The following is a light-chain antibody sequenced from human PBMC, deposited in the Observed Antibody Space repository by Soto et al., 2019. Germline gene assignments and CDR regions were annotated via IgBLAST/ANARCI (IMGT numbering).Light chain of an antibody. Sequence: QSVLTQPPSVSGAPGQRVTISCTGSSSNIGAGYDVHWYQQLPGTAPKLLIYANNNRPSGVPDRFSGSKSVTSASLAITGLQAEDEADYYCQSYASSLSGSRVFGTGTRSPS. CDR3: QSYASSLSGSRV. CDR1: SSNIGAGYD. CDR2: ANN. J-gene: IGLJ1*01. V-gene: IGLV1-40*01.